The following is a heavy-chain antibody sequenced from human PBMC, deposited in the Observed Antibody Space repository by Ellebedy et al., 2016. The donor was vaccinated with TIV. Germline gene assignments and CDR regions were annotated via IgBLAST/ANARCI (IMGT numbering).Heavy chain of an antibody. Sequence: GESLKISCEASGFSFSHYSMNWVRQAPGQGLEWASYISSFTSPTYYADSVKGRFTMSRDNAKNSLYLQMNSLTDDDTAVYYCAREAIAGAAFDLWGQGTLVTVSS. D-gene: IGHD1-26*01. CDR1: GFSFSHYS. CDR3: AREAIAGAAFDL. V-gene: IGHV3-48*02. CDR2: ISSFTSPT. J-gene: IGHJ4*02.